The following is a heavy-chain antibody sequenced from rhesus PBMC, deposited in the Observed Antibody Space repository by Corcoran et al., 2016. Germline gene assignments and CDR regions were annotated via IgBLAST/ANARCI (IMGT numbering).Heavy chain of an antibody. CDR2: IRSGGST. CDR3: ARLEGSTDFDY. V-gene: IGHV4-160*01. Sequence: QVQLQQWGEGLVKPSETLSLTCAVYGGSISSNYWSWLRQPPGKGLEWIGRIRSGGSTNYNPSLKSRVTISIDTSKTQFSLKLSSVTAADTAVYYCARLEGSTDFDYWGQGVLVTVSS. D-gene: IGHD4-29*01. CDR1: GGSISSNY. J-gene: IGHJ4*01.